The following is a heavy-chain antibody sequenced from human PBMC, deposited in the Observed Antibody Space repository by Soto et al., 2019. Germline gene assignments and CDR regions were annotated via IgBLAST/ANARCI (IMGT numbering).Heavy chain of an antibody. CDR2: INPTGTMT. V-gene: IGHV1-46*01. J-gene: IGHJ3*02. D-gene: IGHD5-12*01. CDR3: ARDTGYDHDAFDI. CDR1: GYMFIAGYN. Sequence: ASAKVPYRAYGYMFIAGYNTNWVRQAPGQGLELMGIINPTGTMTKYSERFQGRLTMTRDTSTSTDYMELSTLTSEDTAVYFCARDTGYDHDAFDIWGQVSMVTVS.